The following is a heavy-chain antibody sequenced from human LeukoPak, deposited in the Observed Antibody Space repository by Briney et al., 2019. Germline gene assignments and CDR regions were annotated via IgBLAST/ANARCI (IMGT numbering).Heavy chain of an antibody. D-gene: IGHD5-24*01. V-gene: IGHV3-43*01. CDR1: GFKFADAP. CDR3: AKDVSFRRGHNFDASDI. Sequence: GGSLRLSCTASGFKFADAPMHWVRQPPGKGLEWIALITWDATDNYYADSVKGRFTISRDDSRNTLYLQMNSLRSEDTALYYCAKDVSFRRGHNFDASDIWGLGTMVTVSS. CDR2: ITWDATDN. J-gene: IGHJ3*02.